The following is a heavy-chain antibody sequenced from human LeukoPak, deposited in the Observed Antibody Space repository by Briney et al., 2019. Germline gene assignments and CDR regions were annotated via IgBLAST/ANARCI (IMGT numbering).Heavy chain of an antibody. V-gene: IGHV1-2*02. CDR3: ARGGTVVF. CDR1: GYTFTGYY. D-gene: IGHD4-23*01. CDR2: VNPNIGDT. Sequence: ASVKVSCKASGYTFTGYYLHWVRQAPGQGLEWMGWVNPNIGDTNYAQRFQGRVTMTRDTSISTAYMELNRLRSDDTAVYYCARGGTVVFWGQGTLVTVSS. J-gene: IGHJ4*02.